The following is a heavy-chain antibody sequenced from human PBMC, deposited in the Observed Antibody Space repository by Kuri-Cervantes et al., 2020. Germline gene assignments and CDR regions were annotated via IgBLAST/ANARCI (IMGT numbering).Heavy chain of an antibody. J-gene: IGHJ4*02. CDR3: TSRMFGMVIKDFDY. V-gene: IGHV3-15*01. D-gene: IGHD3-3*01. CDR2: IKSKTDGGTT. CDR1: GFTFSNAW. Sequence: GGSLRLSCAASGFTFSNAWMSWVRQAPGKGLEWVGRIKSKTDGGTTDYAAPVKGRFTISRDDSKNTLYLQMNSLKIEDTAVYYCTSRMFGMVIKDFDYWGLGTRVTVSS.